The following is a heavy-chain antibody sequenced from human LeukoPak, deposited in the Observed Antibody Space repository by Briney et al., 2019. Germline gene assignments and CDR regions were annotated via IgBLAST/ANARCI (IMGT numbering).Heavy chain of an antibody. CDR1: GYTLTSYD. Sequence: ASVKVSCKASGYTLTSYDINWVRQATGQGLEWMGWMNPNSGNTGYAQKFQGRVTMTRNTSISTAYMELSSLRSEDTAVYYCARASRYNWNYGRTYYFDYWGQGTLVTVSS. CDR3: ARASRYNWNYGRTYYFDY. CDR2: MNPNSGNT. V-gene: IGHV1-8*01. J-gene: IGHJ4*02. D-gene: IGHD1-7*01.